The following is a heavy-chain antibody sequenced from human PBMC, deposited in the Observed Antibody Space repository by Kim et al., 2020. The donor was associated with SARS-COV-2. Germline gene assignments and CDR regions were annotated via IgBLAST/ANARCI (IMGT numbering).Heavy chain of an antibody. CDR1: GFTFSSYS. CDR3: ARGGEYYYDSSGSDIPVPFDY. D-gene: IGHD3-22*01. Sequence: GGSLRLSCAASGFTFSSYSMNWVRQAPGKGLEWVSYISSSSSTIYYADSVKGRFTISRDNAKNSLYLQMNSLRAEDTAVYYCARGGEYYYDSSGSDIPVPFDYWGQGTLVTVSS. V-gene: IGHV3-48*04. CDR2: ISSSSSTI. J-gene: IGHJ4*02.